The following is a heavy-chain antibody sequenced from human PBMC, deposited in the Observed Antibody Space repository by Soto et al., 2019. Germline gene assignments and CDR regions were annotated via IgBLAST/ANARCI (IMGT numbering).Heavy chain of an antibody. D-gene: IGHD4-17*01. CDR2: IWYDGSNK. CDR3: ARGSTVTGDYYYYGMDV. V-gene: IGHV3-33*01. CDR1: GFTFSSYG. J-gene: IGHJ6*02. Sequence: GGSLRLSCAASGFTFSSYGMHWVRQAPGKGLEWVAVIWYDGSNKYYADSVKGRFTISRDNSKNTLYLQMNSLRAEDTAVYYCARGSTVTGDYYYYGMDVWGQGTTVTVSS.